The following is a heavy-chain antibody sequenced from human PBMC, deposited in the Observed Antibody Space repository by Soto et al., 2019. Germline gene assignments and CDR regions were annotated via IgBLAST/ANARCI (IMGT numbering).Heavy chain of an antibody. CDR1: GFTFSSYA. J-gene: IGHJ4*02. Sequence: QVQLVESGGGVVQPGKSLRLSCAASGFTFSSYAMHWARQAPGKGLEWVTFISIRGGDEYYAESVRGRFTISRDDSKNTLYLQMDSIRVEDTAVYYCARGTIVARQHLDYGGQGTLVTVSS. CDR2: ISIRGGDE. V-gene: IGHV3-30*03. CDR3: ARGTIVARQHLDY. D-gene: IGHD6-6*01.